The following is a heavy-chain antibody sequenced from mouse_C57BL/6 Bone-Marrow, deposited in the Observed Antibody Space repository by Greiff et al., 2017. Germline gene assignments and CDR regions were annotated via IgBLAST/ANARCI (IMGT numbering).Heavy chain of an antibody. D-gene: IGHD1-1*01. CDR2: ISNGGGST. Sequence: EVQLVESGGGLVQPGGSLKLSCAASGFTFSDYYMYWVRQTPEKRLEWVAYISNGGGSTYYPDTVKGRFTISRDNAKNTLYLQMSRLKSEDTAMYYCARHTDYGSVDYWGQGTTLTVSS. CDR1: GFTFSDYY. V-gene: IGHV5-12*01. CDR3: ARHTDYGSVDY. J-gene: IGHJ2*01.